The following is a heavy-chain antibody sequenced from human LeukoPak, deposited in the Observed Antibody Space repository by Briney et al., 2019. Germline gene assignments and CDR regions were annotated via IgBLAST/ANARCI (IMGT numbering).Heavy chain of an antibody. CDR1: GLTFTSYA. J-gene: IGHJ6*03. Sequence: GGSLRLSCAASGLTFTSYAMNWVRQAPGKGLEWISSISSSSSYIYYADSVKGRFTISRDNAKNSLYLQMNSLRAEDTAVYYCAKAPVYGKNYYYYYYMDVWGKGTTVTVSS. V-gene: IGHV3-21*04. CDR2: ISSSSSYI. D-gene: IGHD3-10*01. CDR3: AKAPVYGKNYYYYYYMDV.